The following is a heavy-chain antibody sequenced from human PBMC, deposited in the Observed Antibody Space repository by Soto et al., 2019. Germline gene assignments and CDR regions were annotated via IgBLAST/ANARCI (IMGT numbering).Heavy chain of an antibody. D-gene: IGHD6-19*01. CDR1: GFTFSDFW. CDR3: ARESRSAYDY. CDR2: IKPDGSEH. Sequence: VGSLRLSCAASGFTFSDFWMSWVRQAPGKGLEWVATIKPDGSEHYYVDSVKGRFTIFRDNAKNSLYLQLNSLRVDDTAIYYCARESRSAYDYWVQGTLVTVSS. J-gene: IGHJ4*02. V-gene: IGHV3-7*01.